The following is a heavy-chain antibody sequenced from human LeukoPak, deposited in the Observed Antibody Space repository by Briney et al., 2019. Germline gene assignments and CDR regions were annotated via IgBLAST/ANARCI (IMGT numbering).Heavy chain of an antibody. J-gene: IGHJ2*01. Sequence: GESLKISCKGSGYSFTSYWIGWVRQMPGKGLEWMGIIYPGDSDTRYSPSFQGQVTISADKPISTTYLQWSSLKASDTAMYYCARNLGYCSSTSCSWVYFDLWGRGTLVTVSS. CDR2: IYPGDSDT. CDR1: GYSFTSYW. V-gene: IGHV5-51*01. CDR3: ARNLGYCSSTSCSWVYFDL. D-gene: IGHD2-2*01.